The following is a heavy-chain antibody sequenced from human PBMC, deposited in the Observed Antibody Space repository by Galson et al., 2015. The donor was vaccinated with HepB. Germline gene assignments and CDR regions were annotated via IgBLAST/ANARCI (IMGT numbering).Heavy chain of an antibody. J-gene: IGHJ5*02. CDR3: ARDYCSSTSCYGGPSSENWFEP. Sequence: SVKVSCKASGYTFTGYYMHWVRQAPGQGLEWMGWINPNSGGTNYAQKFQGWVTMTRDTSISTAYMELSRLRSDDTAVYYCARDYCSSTSCYGGPSSENWFEPWGQGTLVTVSS. CDR1: GYTFTGYY. D-gene: IGHD2-2*01. V-gene: IGHV1-2*04. CDR2: INPNSGGT.